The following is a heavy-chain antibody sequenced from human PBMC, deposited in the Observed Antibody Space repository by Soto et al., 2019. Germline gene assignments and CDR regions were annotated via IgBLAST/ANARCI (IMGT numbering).Heavy chain of an antibody. Sequence: QVQLVQSGAEVKKPGASVKVSCKASGYTFTSYYMHWVRQAPGQGLEWMGIINPSGGSTSYAQKFQGRVTMTRDTSTSTVYMELSSPRSEDTAVYYCARDYDSSGYPRYYFDYWGQGTLVTVSS. CDR1: GYTFTSYY. D-gene: IGHD3-22*01. V-gene: IGHV1-46*03. J-gene: IGHJ4*02. CDR2: INPSGGST. CDR3: ARDYDSSGYPRYYFDY.